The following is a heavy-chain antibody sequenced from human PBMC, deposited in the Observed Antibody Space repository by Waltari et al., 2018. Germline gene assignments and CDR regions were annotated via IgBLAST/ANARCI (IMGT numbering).Heavy chain of an antibody. Sequence: QLQLQESGPGLVKPSETLSLTCAVSGGSISSHNYYWDWIRQPPGKGLEWSGSIYYSGSTYYTPSLKSRVTISVDTSKNHFSLKLGSVTAADTSLYYCARHSAYAGTGYYYGMDVWGQGTTVTVSS. CDR3: ARHSAYAGTGYYYGMDV. D-gene: IGHD6-13*01. V-gene: IGHV4-39*01. J-gene: IGHJ6*02. CDR1: GGSISSHNYY. CDR2: IYYSGST.